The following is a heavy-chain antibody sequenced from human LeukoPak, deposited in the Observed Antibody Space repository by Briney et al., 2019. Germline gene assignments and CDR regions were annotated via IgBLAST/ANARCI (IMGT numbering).Heavy chain of an antibody. D-gene: IGHD5-18*01. CDR1: GGSIGTYY. Sequence: PSETLSLTCSVSGGSIGTYYWSWIRQTPAKGLEWIGYIHYSGTTNYNPSLKSRVTISIDTSKNQFSLKLNSVTAADTAVYYCARDGSYGANNWFDPWGQGTLVTVSS. CDR2: IHYSGTT. CDR3: ARDGSYGANNWFDP. J-gene: IGHJ5*02. V-gene: IGHV4-59*01.